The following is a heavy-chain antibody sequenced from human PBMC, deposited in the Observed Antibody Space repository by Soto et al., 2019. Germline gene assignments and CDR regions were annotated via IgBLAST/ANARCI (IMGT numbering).Heavy chain of an antibody. CDR2: INAGNGNT. D-gene: IGHD3-10*01. J-gene: IGHJ3*02. CDR1: GYTFTSYA. V-gene: IGHV1-3*01. CDR3: ARDKHVLLWFGEGDAFDI. Sequence: QVQLVQSGAEVKKPGASVKVSCKASGYTFTSYAMHWVRQAPGQRLEWMGWINAGNGNTKYSQKFQGRVTITRDTSPSTAYMELSSLRSEDTAVYYCARDKHVLLWFGEGDAFDIWGQGTMVTVSS.